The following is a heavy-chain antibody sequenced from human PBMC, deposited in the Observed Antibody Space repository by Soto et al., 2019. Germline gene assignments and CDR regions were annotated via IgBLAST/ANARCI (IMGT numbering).Heavy chain of an antibody. V-gene: IGHV3-30*04. Sequence: QVQLVESGGDVVQPGRSLRLSCAASGFTFSFYAMHWVHQAAGKGLEWVAVISYNGRNKHYVDSVKGRFTISRDNSQDTPYLQMDSLRPDDTAVYYCARQAKIGDRSQFYFDSWGQGTLVTVSS. CDR1: GFTFSFYA. CDR2: ISYNGRNK. D-gene: IGHD3-16*01. J-gene: IGHJ4*02. CDR3: ARQAKIGDRSQFYFDS.